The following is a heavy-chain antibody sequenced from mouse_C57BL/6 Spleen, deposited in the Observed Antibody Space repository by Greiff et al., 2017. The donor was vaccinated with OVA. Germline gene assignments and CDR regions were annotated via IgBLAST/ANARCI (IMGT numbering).Heavy chain of an antibody. J-gene: IGHJ2*01. D-gene: IGHD1-1*01. CDR1: GFTFSDYG. CDR3: ARQGKDYGSSFDY. Sequence: EVKLQESGGGLVQPGGSLKLSCAASGFTFSDYGMAWVRQAPRKGPEWVAFISNLAYSIYYADTVTGRFTISRENAKNTLYLEMSSLRSEDTAMYYCARQGKDYGSSFDYWGQGTTLTVSS. V-gene: IGHV5-15*01. CDR2: ISNLAYSI.